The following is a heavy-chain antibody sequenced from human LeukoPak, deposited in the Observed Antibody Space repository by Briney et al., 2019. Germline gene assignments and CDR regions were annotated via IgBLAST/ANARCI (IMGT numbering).Heavy chain of an antibody. Sequence: GGSLRLSCAASGFTFSTYGMHWVRQAPGKGLEWVAIISFDENNKYYADSVKGRFTISRDNSKNTLYLQMNSLRAEDTAVYYCAKEGPAAGIYWGQGTLVTVSS. CDR2: ISFDENNK. D-gene: IGHD6-13*01. CDR1: GFTFSTYG. V-gene: IGHV3-30*18. CDR3: AKEGPAAGIY. J-gene: IGHJ4*02.